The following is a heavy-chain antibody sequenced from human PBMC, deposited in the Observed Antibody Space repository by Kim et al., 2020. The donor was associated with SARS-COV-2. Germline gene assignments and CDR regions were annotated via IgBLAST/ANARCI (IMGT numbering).Heavy chain of an antibody. J-gene: IGHJ4*02. CDR2: ISAYNGNT. CDR3: ARRRGGGGFGELLDSGVDY. V-gene: IGHV1-18*01. CDR1: GYTFTSYG. Sequence: ASVKVSCKASGYTFTSYGISWVRQAPGQGLEWMGWISAYNGNTNYAQKLQGRVTMTTDTSTSTAYMELRSLRSDDTAVYYCARRRGGGGFGELLDSGVDYWGQGTLVTVSS. D-gene: IGHD3-10*01.